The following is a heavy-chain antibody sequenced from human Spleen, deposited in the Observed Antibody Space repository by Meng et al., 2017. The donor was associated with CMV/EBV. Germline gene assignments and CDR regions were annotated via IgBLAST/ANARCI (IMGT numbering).Heavy chain of an antibody. J-gene: IGHJ4*02. CDR1: GFTFSTYN. D-gene: IGHD2-2*03. V-gene: IGHV3-21*01. CDR3: ARSGYCSSSTCYDY. CDR2: VSSTGGYI. Sequence: SGFTFSTYNMNWVRQAPGKGLEWVSSVSSTGGYIYYADSLKGRFTISRDNAKNSLYLQMNSLRAEDTAVYYCARSGYCSSSTCYDYWGQGTLVTVSS.